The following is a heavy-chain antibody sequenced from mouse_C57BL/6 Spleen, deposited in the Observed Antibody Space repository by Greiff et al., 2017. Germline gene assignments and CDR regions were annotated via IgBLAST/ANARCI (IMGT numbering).Heavy chain of an antibody. V-gene: IGHV1-39*01. CDR3: ARSNYYGSSGFAY. CDR1: GYSFTDYN. D-gene: IGHD1-1*01. CDR2: INPNYGTT. Sequence: EVQLQQSGPELVKPGASVKISCKASGYSFTDYNMNWGKQSNGKSLEWIGVINPNYGTTSYNQKFKGKATLTVDHSSSTAYMQLNSLTSEDSAVDYCARSNYYGSSGFAYWGQGTLVTVSA. J-gene: IGHJ3*01.